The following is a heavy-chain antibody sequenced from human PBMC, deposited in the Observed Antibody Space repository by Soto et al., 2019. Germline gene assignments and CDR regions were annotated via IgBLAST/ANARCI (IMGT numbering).Heavy chain of an antibody. D-gene: IGHD3-10*01. V-gene: IGHV1-18*01. CDR2: ISAYNGNT. J-gene: IGHJ6*02. CDR3: ARIEERLLWFGESSPSCLCGMDV. CDR1: GYTFTSYG. Sequence: ASVKVSCKASGYTFTSYGISWVRQAPGQGLEWMGWISAYNGNTNYAQKLQGRVTMTTDTSTSTAYMELRSLRSDDTAVYYCARIEERLLWFGESSPSCLCGMDVWGQGATVTVS.